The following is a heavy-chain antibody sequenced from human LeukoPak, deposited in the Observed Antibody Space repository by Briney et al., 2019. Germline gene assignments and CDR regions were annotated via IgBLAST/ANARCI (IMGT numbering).Heavy chain of an antibody. D-gene: IGHD5-18*01. Sequence: GGSLRLSCAASGFTFSSYGMHWVRQAPGKGLEWVAVIWYDGSNKYYADSVKGRFTISRDNSKNTLYLQMNSLRAEDTAVYYCAKDLFRGYNYGYGDYWGQGTLVTVSS. J-gene: IGHJ4*02. CDR3: AKDLFRGYNYGYGDY. CDR2: IWYDGSNK. V-gene: IGHV3-33*06. CDR1: GFTFSSYG.